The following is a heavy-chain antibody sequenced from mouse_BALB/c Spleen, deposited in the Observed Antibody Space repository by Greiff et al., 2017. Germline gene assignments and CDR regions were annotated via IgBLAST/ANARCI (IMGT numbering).Heavy chain of an antibody. D-gene: IGHD3-2*01. CDR2: IDPYDSET. J-gene: IGHJ3*01. CDR3: TREPLDSSGYSWFAY. V-gene: IGHV1-52*01. Sequence: VQLQQSGAELVRPGASVKLSCKASGYTFTSYWMNWVKQRPEQGLEWIGRIDPYDSETHYNQKFKDKAILTVDKSSSTAYMQLSSLTSEDSAVYYCTREPLDSSGYSWFAYWGQGTLVTVSA. CDR1: GYTFTSYW.